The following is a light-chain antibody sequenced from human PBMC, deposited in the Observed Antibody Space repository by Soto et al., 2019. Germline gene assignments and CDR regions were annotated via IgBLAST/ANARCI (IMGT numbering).Light chain of an antibody. Sequence: DIQMTQSPSSLSASVGDRVTITCQATQDISNYLNWYQHKPGKPPNLLIYDASNLATGVPPRFSGSGSGTDFTLTIFSPQPEDVATYYCQHSDSVPYSFGQGTKLEIK. V-gene: IGKV1-33*01. CDR3: QHSDSVPYS. J-gene: IGKJ2*03. CDR2: DAS. CDR1: QDISNY.